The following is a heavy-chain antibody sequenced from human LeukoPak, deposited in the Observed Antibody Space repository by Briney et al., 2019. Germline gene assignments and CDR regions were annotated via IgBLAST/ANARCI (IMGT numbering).Heavy chain of an antibody. CDR1: GASITSGYHF. J-gene: IGHJ4*02. V-gene: IGHV4-61*02. D-gene: IGHD5-24*01. CDR2: IDPSWST. CDR3: ARGRDGNTMLDY. Sequence: SQTLSLTCTVSGASITSGYHFWSWIRQPAGKGLEWIGRIDPSWSTNYSPSLESRVSMSLDMSENQFSLKLSSVTAADTAIYYCARGRDGNTMLDYWGQGTLVTVSS.